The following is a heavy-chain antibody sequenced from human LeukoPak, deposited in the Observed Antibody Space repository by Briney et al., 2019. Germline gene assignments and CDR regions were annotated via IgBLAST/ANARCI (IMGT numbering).Heavy chain of an antibody. J-gene: IGHJ6*03. Sequence: GGSLRLSCVASGFTFRSYGMHWVRQTPGKGLEWLSLLWYDGSNEYYADSVKGRFTISRDNSKNTLYLQMNSLRAEDTAVYYCAKGMTTGPRSVYHYMDVWGKGTTVTVSS. CDR3: AKGMTTGPRSVYHYMDV. CDR2: LWYDGSNE. D-gene: IGHD4-17*01. CDR1: GFTFRSYG. V-gene: IGHV3-33*06.